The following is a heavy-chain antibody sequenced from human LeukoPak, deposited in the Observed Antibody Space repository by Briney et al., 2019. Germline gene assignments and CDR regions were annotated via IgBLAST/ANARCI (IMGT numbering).Heavy chain of an antibody. J-gene: IGHJ4*02. CDR3: ARPRRGSIAARGTSDY. CDR2: MNPNSGNT. Sequence: GASVKVSCKASGYTFTSYDINWVRQATGQGLEWMGWMNPNSGNTGYAQKFQGRVTMTRNTSISTAYMELSSLRSEDTAVYYCARPRRGSIAARGTSDYWGQGTLVTVSS. CDR1: GYTFTSYD. D-gene: IGHD6-6*01. V-gene: IGHV1-8*01.